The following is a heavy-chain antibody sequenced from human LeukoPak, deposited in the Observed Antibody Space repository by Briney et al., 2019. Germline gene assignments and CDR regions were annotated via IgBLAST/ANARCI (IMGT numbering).Heavy chain of an antibody. CDR2: INPSGGST. Sequence: ASVKVSCKASGYTFTSYYMHWVRQAPGQGLEWMGIINPSGGSTSYAQKFQGRVTMTRDTSTSTVYMELSSLRSEDTAVYYCARGDIVVVPAAIEGYYFDYWGQGTLVTVSS. V-gene: IGHV1-46*01. CDR1: GYTFTSYY. CDR3: ARGDIVVVPAAIEGYYFDY. J-gene: IGHJ4*02. D-gene: IGHD2-2*02.